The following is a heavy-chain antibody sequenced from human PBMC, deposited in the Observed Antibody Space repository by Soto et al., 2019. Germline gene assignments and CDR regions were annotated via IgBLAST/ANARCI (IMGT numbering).Heavy chain of an antibody. D-gene: IGHD2-15*01. V-gene: IGHV4-39*02. CDR2: IYYGGST. CDR3: AKVVVAATRHTDFDS. Sequence: PSETLSLTCTVSGGSINSNNYYWAWIRQPPGKGLAWIASIYYGGSTYYNPSLKSRVSISVDTSKNHFSLKLSSATAADTAVYYCAKVVVAATRHTDFDSWGQGTLVTVS. CDR1: GGSINSNNYY. J-gene: IGHJ4*02.